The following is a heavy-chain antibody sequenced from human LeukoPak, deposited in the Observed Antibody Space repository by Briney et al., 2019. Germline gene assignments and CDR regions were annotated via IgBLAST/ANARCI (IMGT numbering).Heavy chain of an antibody. V-gene: IGHV3-30*02. D-gene: IGHD1-26*01. CDR3: AKDLSEWELLPTSFDY. CDR1: GFTFSSYG. Sequence: PGGSLRLSCAASGFTFSSYGMHWVRQAPGKGLEWVAFIRYDGSNKYYADSVKGRFTISRDNSKNTLYLQMNSLRAEDTAVYFCAKDLSEWELLPTSFDYWGQGTLVTVSS. J-gene: IGHJ4*02. CDR2: IRYDGSNK.